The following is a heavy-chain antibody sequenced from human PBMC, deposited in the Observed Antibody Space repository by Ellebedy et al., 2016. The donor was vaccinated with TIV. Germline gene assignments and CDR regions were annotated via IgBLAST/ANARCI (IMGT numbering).Heavy chain of an antibody. CDR3: ARALNHVDTVSTAPLDC. D-gene: IGHD5/OR15-5a*01. Sequence: PGGSLRLSCEGSGFIFSNYAMHWVRQAPGKGLEWVALISYDGSNKYFADSVQGRFTISRDNSQNTLYLLMNSLRGDDTAIYYCARALNHVDTVSTAPLDCWGQGTLVTVSS. CDR1: GFIFSNYA. V-gene: IGHV3-30*04. CDR2: ISYDGSNK. J-gene: IGHJ4*02.